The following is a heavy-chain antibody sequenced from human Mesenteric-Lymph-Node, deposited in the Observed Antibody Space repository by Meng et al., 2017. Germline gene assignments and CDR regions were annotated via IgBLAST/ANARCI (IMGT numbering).Heavy chain of an antibody. CDR1: GRSLRSGDYY. CDR2: IYYSGST. D-gene: IGHD5-12*01. J-gene: IGHJ4*02. CDR3: ARDLGVATSIAGFVY. Sequence: QVQLQESGSGLVKPLQTLSLICTVSGRSLRSGDYYWSWIRQPPGKGLEWIGYIYYSGSTYYNPSLKSRVTISVDTSKNQFSLRLSSVTAADTAVYYCARDLGVATSIAGFVYWGQGTLVTVSS. V-gene: IGHV4-30-4*01.